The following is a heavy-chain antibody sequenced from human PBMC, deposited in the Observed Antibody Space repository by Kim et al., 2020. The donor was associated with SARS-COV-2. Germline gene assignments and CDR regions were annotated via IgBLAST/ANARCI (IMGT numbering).Heavy chain of an antibody. J-gene: IGHJ3*02. Sequence: NTKYSQDFQGRVTITRDTSASTVYLDLSSLRSEDMAVFYCAREVGVNAFDIWGQGTRVTVSS. V-gene: IGHV1-3*02. D-gene: IGHD1-26*01. CDR3: AREVGVNAFDI. CDR2: NT.